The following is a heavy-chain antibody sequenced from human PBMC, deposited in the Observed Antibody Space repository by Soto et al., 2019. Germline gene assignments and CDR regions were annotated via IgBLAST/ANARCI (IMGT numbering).Heavy chain of an antibody. V-gene: IGHV4-39*01. D-gene: IGHD3-10*01. Sequence: QLQLQESGPGLVKPSETLSLTCTVSGGSISSSTHYWGWIRQPPGKGLEWIGSIYYTGSTYYNPSRNNPVTISVDPSKNPFSLKLTSVTAADTAVYYCARQWGAGSGSYSNAVAYWGQGALVTVSS. CDR1: GGSISSSTHY. CDR3: ARQWGAGSGSYSNAVAY. CDR2: IYYTGST. J-gene: IGHJ4*02.